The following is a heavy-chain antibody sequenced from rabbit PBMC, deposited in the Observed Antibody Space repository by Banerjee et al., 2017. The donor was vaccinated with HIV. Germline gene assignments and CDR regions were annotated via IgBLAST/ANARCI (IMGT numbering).Heavy chain of an antibody. J-gene: IGHJ4*01. D-gene: IGHD6-1*01. Sequence: QEQLEESGGGLVKPGGTLTLTCKASGIDFSSYYYMCWVRQAPGKGLELIACIYTSSGSTWYASWAKGRFTISKTSSTTVTLQMTSLTAADTATYFCARAAGYAGYGFATGFNLWGPGTLVTVS. V-gene: IGHV1S43*01. CDR2: IYTSSGST. CDR3: ARAAGYAGYGFATGFNL. CDR1: GIDFSSYYY.